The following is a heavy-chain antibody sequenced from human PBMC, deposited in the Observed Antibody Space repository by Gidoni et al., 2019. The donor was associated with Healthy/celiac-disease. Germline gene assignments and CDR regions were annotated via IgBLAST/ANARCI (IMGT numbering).Heavy chain of an antibody. D-gene: IGHD3-16*01. CDR1: GSSCSDYY. J-gene: IGHJ4*02. CDR3: ARVGGGRSFDS. Sequence: QVQVVESGGGLRKPAGSLRLSCAASGSSCSDYYMHCIRPAPGKGLEWVSHISSSVYTIYDAGSVKCRFTISRDNAKNSMFLQMNSLRVDDTAMYYCARVGGGRSFDSWGQGTLVTVSS. V-gene: IGHV3-11*01. CDR2: ISSSVYTI.